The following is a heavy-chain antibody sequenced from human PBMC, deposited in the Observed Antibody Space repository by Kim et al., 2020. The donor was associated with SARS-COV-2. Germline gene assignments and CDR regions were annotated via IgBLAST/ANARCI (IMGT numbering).Heavy chain of an antibody. CDR3: ARDKRFCSSGICYSNS. J-gene: IGHJ4*02. D-gene: IGHD2-15*01. V-gene: IGHV3-48*02. Sequence: SVKCRFTISRDNAKNSLYLQMNSLRDEDTAVYYCARDKRFCSSGICYSNSWGQGTLVTVSS.